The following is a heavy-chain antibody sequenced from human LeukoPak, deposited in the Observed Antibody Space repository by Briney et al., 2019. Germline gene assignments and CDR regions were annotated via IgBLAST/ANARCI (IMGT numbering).Heavy chain of an antibody. CDR1: GYTFTSYG. J-gene: IGHJ4*02. CDR3: ARVPRGY. Sequence: ASVKVSCKASGYTFTSYGIRWVRQAPGQGLEWMGWMNPNSGNTGYAQKFQGRVTMTRNTSISTAYMELSSLRSEDTAVYYCARVPRGYCGEGTLVTVSS. CDR2: MNPNSGNT. V-gene: IGHV1-8*02.